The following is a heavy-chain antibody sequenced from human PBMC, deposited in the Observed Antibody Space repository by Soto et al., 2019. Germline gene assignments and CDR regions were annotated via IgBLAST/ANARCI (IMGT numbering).Heavy chain of an antibody. D-gene: IGHD3-22*01. J-gene: IGHJ5*02. CDR3: ARVLGMITMIGVAGGGWFDP. Sequence: QVQLVQSGAEVKKPGASVKVSCKASGYTFTSYGISWVRQAPGQGLEWMGWISAYNGNTNHAQKLQGRVTMTTEATTDQAYMELKSLRSDDTAVYYCARVLGMITMIGVAGGGWFDPWGQGTLVTVSS. CDR1: GYTFTSYG. CDR2: ISAYNGNT. V-gene: IGHV1-18*01.